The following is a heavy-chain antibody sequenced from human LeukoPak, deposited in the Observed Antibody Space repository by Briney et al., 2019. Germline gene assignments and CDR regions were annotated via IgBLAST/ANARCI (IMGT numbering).Heavy chain of an antibody. V-gene: IGHV3-48*04. J-gene: IGHJ5*02. D-gene: IGHD3-22*01. CDR3: AREGVNYYDSSGYYAVS. Sequence: PGGSLRLSCAASGFTLSSYSMNWVRQAPGKGLEGVSYISSSSSTIYYADSVKGRFTISRDNAKNSLYLQMNSLRAEDTAVYYCAREGVNYYDSSGYYAVSWGQGTLVTVSS. CDR1: GFTLSSYS. CDR2: ISSSSSTI.